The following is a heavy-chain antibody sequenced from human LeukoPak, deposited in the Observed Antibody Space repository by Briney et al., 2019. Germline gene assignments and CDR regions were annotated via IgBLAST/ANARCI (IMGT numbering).Heavy chain of an antibody. CDR1: GYTFTGYY. J-gene: IGHJ3*02. Sequence: ASVKVSCKASGYTFTGYYMHWVRQAPGQGLEWMGWINPNSGGTNYAQKFQGRVTMTRDTSISTACMELSRLRSDDTAVYYCARDYSSKLRAFDIWGQGTMVTVSS. D-gene: IGHD6-13*01. CDR2: INPNSGGT. CDR3: ARDYSSKLRAFDI. V-gene: IGHV1-2*02.